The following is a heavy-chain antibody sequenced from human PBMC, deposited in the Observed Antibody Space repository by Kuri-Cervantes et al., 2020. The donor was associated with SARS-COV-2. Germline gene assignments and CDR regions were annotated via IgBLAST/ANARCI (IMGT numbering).Heavy chain of an antibody. CDR3: ARLELRYYDILTGQYYYYGMDV. V-gene: IGHV3-73*01. CDR1: GFTFSGSA. J-gene: IGHJ6*02. CDR2: IRSKANSYAT. Sequence: GESLKISCAASGFTFSGSAMHWVRQASGKGLEWVGRIRSKANSYATAYAASVKGRFTISRDDSKNSLYLQMNSLKTEDTAVYYCARLELRYYDILTGQYYYYGMDVWGQGTTVTVSS. D-gene: IGHD3-9*01.